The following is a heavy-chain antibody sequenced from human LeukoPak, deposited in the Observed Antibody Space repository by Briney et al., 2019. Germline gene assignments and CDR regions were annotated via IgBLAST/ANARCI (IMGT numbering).Heavy chain of an antibody. V-gene: IGHV3-7*01. CDR3: ARDPNGFWSGYYFDS. D-gene: IGHD3-3*01. CDR1: GFTFSSYW. Sequence: PGGSLRLSCAASGFTFSSYWMNWVRQAPGKGLEWVANIKQDGSEKHYVDSVKGRFTISRDNAKNSLYLQMNNLRAEDTAVYYCARDPNGFWSGYYFDSWGQGTLVTVSS. CDR2: IKQDGSEK. J-gene: IGHJ4*02.